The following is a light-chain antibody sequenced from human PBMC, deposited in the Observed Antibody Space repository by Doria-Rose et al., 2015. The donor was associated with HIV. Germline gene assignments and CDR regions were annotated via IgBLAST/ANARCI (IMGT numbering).Light chain of an antibody. V-gene: IGLV2-14*01. CDR2: EVS. CDR3: CSYTSSSTL. J-gene: IGLJ1*01. CDR1: SSDVGSYKY. Sequence: SVSGSPGQSITLSCTGSSSDVGSYKYVSWYQHHPDKAPKLILYEVSNRPSGISSRFSGSRSGNTASLTISGLQAEDEADYFCCSYTSSSTLFGTGTKVTVL.